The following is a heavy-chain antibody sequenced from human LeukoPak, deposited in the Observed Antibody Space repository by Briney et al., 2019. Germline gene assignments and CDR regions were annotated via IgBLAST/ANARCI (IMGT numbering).Heavy chain of an antibody. CDR2: ISAYNGNT. J-gene: IGHJ5*02. CDR3: ARVPKSGNYRWFDP. CDR1: GYTFTSYG. V-gene: IGHV1-18*01. Sequence: ALVKVSCKASGYTFTSYGISWVRQAPGQGLEWMGWISAYNGNTNYAQKLQGRVTMTTDTSTSTAYMELRSLRSDDTVVYYCARVPKSGNYRWFDPWGQGTLVTVSS. D-gene: IGHD1-7*01.